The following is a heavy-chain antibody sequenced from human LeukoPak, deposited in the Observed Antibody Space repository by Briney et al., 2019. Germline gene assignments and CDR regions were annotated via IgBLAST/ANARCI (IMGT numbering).Heavy chain of an antibody. D-gene: IGHD1-7*01. V-gene: IGHV1-69*13. CDR1: GGTFSIYA. CDR2: IIPLFGTA. J-gene: IGHJ6*02. Sequence: GASVNVSCTASGGTFSIYAISWVRQAPGQGLEWRGGIIPLFGTANYAQKFQGRVTITADESTSTAYMELSSLRSEDTAVYYCARDSQLGMITGTTVRTYYYYGMDVWGQGTTVTVSS. CDR3: ARDSQLGMITGTTVRTYYYYGMDV.